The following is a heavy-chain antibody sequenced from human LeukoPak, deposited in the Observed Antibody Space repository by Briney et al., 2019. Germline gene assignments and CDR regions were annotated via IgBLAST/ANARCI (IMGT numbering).Heavy chain of an antibody. J-gene: IGHJ6*03. CDR2: IDPNRGGT. Sequence: ASVKVSCKASGYTLTDYYMHWVRQAPGQGLEWLGWIDPNRGGTIYAQKFQGRVTMTRDTSISTAYMELSRLRSDDTAVYYCARGAPLSQIYFFYYYLDVWAKGTTVTISS. V-gene: IGHV1-2*02. CDR1: GYTLTDYY. D-gene: IGHD4/OR15-4a*01. CDR3: ARGAPLSQIYFFYYYLDV.